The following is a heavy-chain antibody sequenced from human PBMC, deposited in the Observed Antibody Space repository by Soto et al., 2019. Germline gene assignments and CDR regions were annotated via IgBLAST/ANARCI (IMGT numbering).Heavy chain of an antibody. CDR1: GGTFSSYA. V-gene: IGHV1-69*01. Sequence: QVQLVQSGAEVKKPGSSVKVSCKASGGTFSSYAISWVRQAPGQGLEWMGGIIPIFGTANYAQKFQGRVTITADESTSRADMELSSLRSEDTAVYYCASQDYGDYRGPFDPWGQGTLVTVSS. J-gene: IGHJ5*02. D-gene: IGHD4-17*01. CDR3: ASQDYGDYRGPFDP. CDR2: IIPIFGTA.